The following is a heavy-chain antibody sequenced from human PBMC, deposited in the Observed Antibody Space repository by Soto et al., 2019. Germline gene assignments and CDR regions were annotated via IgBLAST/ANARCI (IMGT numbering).Heavy chain of an antibody. CDR2: ISSSGSTI. V-gene: IGHV3-11*01. Sequence: PGGSLRLSCAASGFTFSDYYMSWIRQAPGKGLEWVSYISSSGSTIYYADSVKGRFTISRDNAKNSLYLQMNSLRAEDTAVYYCAKSGGLGYCSSTSCPNWFDPWGQGTLVTVSS. D-gene: IGHD2-2*01. J-gene: IGHJ5*02. CDR3: AKSGGLGYCSSTSCPNWFDP. CDR1: GFTFSDYY.